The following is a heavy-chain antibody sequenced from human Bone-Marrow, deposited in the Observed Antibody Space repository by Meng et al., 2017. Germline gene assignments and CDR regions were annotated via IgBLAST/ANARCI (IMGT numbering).Heavy chain of an antibody. V-gene: IGHV3-23*01. CDR2: ISGSGGST. CDR3: AKDRVKTSSGYYCFDL. J-gene: IGHJ2*01. D-gene: IGHD1-26*01. CDR1: GFTFSSYA. Sequence: GGSLRLSCAASGFTFSSYAMSWVRQAPGKGLEWVSAISGSGGSTYYADSVKGRFTISRDNAKNSLYLQMNSLRTEDTAMYYCAKDRVKTSSGYYCFDLWGRGTLVTVSS.